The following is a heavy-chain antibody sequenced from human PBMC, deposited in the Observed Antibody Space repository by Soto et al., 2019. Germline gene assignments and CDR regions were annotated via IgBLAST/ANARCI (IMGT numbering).Heavy chain of an antibody. J-gene: IGHJ1*01. CDR1: GFTFSSYG. V-gene: IGHV3-33*01. D-gene: IGHD2-21*02. CDR2: IWYDGSNK. CDR3: ARVHCGGDCYSFGYFQH. Sequence: QVQLVESGGGVVQPGRSLRLSCAASGFTFSSYGMHWVRQAPGKGLEWVAVIWYDGSNKYYADSVKGRSTISRDNSKNTLYLQMNSLRAEDTAVYYCARVHCGGDCYSFGYFQHWGQGTLVTVSS.